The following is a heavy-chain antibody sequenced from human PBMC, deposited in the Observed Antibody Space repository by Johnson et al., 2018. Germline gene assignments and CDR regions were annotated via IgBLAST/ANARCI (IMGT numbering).Heavy chain of an antibody. V-gene: IGHV6-1*01. CDR3: ARAKDYDILTGRYYYYGMDV. Sequence: QVQLQESGPGLVKPSQTXSLTCAISGDSVSSNSAAWNWIRQSPSRGLEWLGRTYYRSKWYNDYAVSVKSRITINPDTSKNQFSLQLNSVTPEDTAVYYCARAKDYDILTGRYYYYGMDVWGQGTTVTVSS. J-gene: IGHJ6*02. D-gene: IGHD3-9*01. CDR2: TYYRSKWYN. CDR1: GDSVSSNSAA.